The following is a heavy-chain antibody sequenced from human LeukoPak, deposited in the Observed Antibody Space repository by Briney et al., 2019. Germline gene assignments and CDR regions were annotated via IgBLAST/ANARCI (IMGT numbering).Heavy chain of an antibody. CDR2: IIPIFGTA. Sequence: SVKVSCKASGGTFSSYAISWVRQAPGQGLEWVGGIIPIFGTANYAQKFQGRVTITADESTSTAYMELSSLRSEDTAVYYCARDPSMGGRFEQQLVLGWFDPWGQGTLVTVSS. V-gene: IGHV1-69*01. CDR1: GGTFSSYA. J-gene: IGHJ5*02. CDR3: ARDPSMGGRFEQQLVLGWFDP. D-gene: IGHD6-13*01.